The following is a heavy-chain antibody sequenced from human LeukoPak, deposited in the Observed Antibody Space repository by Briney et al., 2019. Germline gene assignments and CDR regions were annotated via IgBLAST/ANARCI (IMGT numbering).Heavy chain of an antibody. CDR3: AKAWLGLTGDGYTADNWFDP. CDR1: GYTFTSYG. J-gene: IGHJ5*02. Sequence: ASVKVSCKASGYTFTSYGISWVRQAPGQGLEWMGWISAYNGNTNYARKLQGRVTMTTDTSTSTAYMELRSLRSDDTAVYYCAKAWLGLTGDGYTADNWFDPWGQGTLVTVSS. V-gene: IGHV1-18*01. CDR2: ISAYNGNT. D-gene: IGHD5-24*01.